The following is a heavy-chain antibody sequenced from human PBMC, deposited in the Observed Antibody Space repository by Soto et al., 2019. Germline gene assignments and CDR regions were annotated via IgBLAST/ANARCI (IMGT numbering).Heavy chain of an antibody. CDR3: ARGQREYYDSSGYYSFDY. D-gene: IGHD3-22*01. CDR2: INHSGST. CDR1: GGSFSGYY. Sequence: LSLTCAVYGGSFSGYYWSWIRQPPGKGLEWIGEINHSGSTNYNPSLKSRVTISVDTSKNQFSLKLSSVTAADTAVYYCARGQREYYDSSGYYSFDYWGQGTLVTVSS. J-gene: IGHJ4*02. V-gene: IGHV4-34*01.